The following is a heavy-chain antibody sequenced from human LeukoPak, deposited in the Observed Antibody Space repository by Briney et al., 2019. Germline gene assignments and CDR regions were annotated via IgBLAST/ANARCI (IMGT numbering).Heavy chain of an antibody. V-gene: IGHV4-34*01. J-gene: IGHJ4*02. Sequence: SETLSLTCAVYGGSFGGYYWSWIRQPPGKGLEWIGEINHSGSTNYNPSLKSRVTISVDTSKNQFSLKLSSVTAADTAVYYCASSRYSSGWYRYWGQGTLVTVSS. D-gene: IGHD6-19*01. CDR1: GGSFGGYY. CDR3: ASSRYSSGWYRY. CDR2: INHSGST.